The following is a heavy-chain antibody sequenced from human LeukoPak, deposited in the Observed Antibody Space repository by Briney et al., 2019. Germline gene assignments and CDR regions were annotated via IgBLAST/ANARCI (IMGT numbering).Heavy chain of an antibody. V-gene: IGHV3-9*01. CDR3: AKGVGATFDAFDI. D-gene: IGHD1-26*01. CDR1: GFTFDDYA. Sequence: GGSLRLSCAASGFTFDDYAMHWVRQAPGKGLEWVSGISWNSGSIGYADSVKGRFTISRDNAKSSLYLQMNSLRAEDTALYYCAKGVGATFDAFDIWGQGTMVTVSS. CDR2: ISWNSGSI. J-gene: IGHJ3*02.